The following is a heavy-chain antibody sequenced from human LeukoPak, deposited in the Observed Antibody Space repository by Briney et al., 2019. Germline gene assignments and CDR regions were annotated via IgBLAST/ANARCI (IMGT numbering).Heavy chain of an antibody. CDR2: MNPNSGNT. CDR3: ARGAFNYGYVWGSYRKNWFDP. V-gene: IGHV1-8*01. Sequence: ASVKVSCKASGYTFTSYDINWVRQATGQGLEWMGWMNPNSGNTGYAQKFQGRVTMTRNTSISTAYMELSSLRSEDTAVYYCARGAFNYGYVWGSYRKNWFDPWGQGTLVTVSS. J-gene: IGHJ5*02. CDR1: GYTFTSYD. D-gene: IGHD3-16*02.